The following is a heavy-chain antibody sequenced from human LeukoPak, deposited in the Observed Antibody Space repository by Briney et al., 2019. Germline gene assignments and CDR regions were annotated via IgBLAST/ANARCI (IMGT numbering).Heavy chain of an antibody. Sequence: SETLSLTCAVYGGSFSGYYWSWIRQPPGKGLEWIGEINHSGSTNYNPSLKSRVTISVDTSKNQFSLKLSSVTAADTAVYYCARGSLTRYYDILTGYYSGYWFDPWGQGTLVTVSS. D-gene: IGHD3-9*01. CDR3: ARGSLTRYYDILTGYYSGYWFDP. CDR2: INHSGST. J-gene: IGHJ5*02. V-gene: IGHV4-34*01. CDR1: GGSFSGYY.